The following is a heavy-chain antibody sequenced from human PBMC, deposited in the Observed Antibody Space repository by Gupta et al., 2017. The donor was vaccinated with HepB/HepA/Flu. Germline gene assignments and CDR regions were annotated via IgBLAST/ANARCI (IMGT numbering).Heavy chain of an antibody. D-gene: IGHD5-12*01. CDR2: IIPMLGKA. J-gene: IGHJ4*02. V-gene: IGHV1-69*04. Sequence: QAQLVQSGAAVKKPGSSAKVSCKASGGTFSPYSISWVRQAPGQGLEWMGRIIPMLGKAVYAQKFQGRVTITADKSTATVYMELSSLRSEETAAYYCARDLGYNYDGSDYWGQGTLVTVSS. CDR3: ARDLGYNYDGSDY. CDR1: GGTFSPYS.